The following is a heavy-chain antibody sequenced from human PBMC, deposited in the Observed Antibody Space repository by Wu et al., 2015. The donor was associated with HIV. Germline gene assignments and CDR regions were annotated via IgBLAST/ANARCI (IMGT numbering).Heavy chain of an antibody. CDR3: ARRGPNGGYYDSGIYYFDT. CDR2: SSLALGTV. V-gene: IGHV1-69*16. Sequence: QVQLVQSGAEVKKPGSSVKVSCKASGGHLQHLYYELGATRPLGKGLSGWDASSLALGTVKYAQNFQGRVTITTDGTDESTSTAYMELSSLRSDDTAVYFCARRGPNGGYYDSGIYYFDTWGQGTLVTVSS. J-gene: IGHJ4*02. CDR1: GGHLQHLY. D-gene: IGHD3-22*01.